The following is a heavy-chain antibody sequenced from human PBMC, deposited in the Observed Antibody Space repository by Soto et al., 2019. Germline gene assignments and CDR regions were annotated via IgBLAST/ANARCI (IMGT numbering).Heavy chain of an antibody. CDR1: GGSISSGDYY. V-gene: IGHV4-30-4*01. J-gene: IGHJ6*02. D-gene: IGHD3-9*01. CDR2: IYYSGST. CDR3: ASLRGILTGYYSYYYYGMDV. Sequence: SETLSLTCTVSGGSISSGDYYWSWIRQPPGKGLEWIGYIYYSGSTYYNPSLKSRVTISVDTSKIQFSLKLSSVTAADTAVYYCASLRGILTGYYSYYYYGMDVWGQGTTVTVSS.